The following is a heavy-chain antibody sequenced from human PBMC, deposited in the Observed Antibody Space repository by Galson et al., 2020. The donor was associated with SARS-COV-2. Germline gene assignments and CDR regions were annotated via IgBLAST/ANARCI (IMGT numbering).Heavy chain of an antibody. D-gene: IGHD2-2*01. CDR2: VYHSGST. J-gene: IGHJ5*02. Sequence: SETLSLTCTVSGYSISSGYYWGWIRQPPGKGLAWIGNVYHSGSTNYNQSLKSRVNISVDTSKNQFSLKLSSVTAADTAVYYCARDPRLDCCSTNCYSPPWGQGTLVTVSS. CDR3: ARDPRLDCCSTNCYSPP. CDR1: GYSISSGYY. V-gene: IGHV4-38-2*02.